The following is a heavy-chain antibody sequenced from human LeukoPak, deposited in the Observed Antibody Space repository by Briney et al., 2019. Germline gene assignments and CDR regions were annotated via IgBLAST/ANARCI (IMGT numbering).Heavy chain of an antibody. J-gene: IGHJ6*03. D-gene: IGHD2-15*01. CDR1: GYTFTSYD. Sequence: GASVKVSCKASGYTFTSYDINWVRQAPGQGLEWMGGLNPNSGKTGYAQKFQGRVTITRNTSISTAYKWLSSLISEDTAVYYCARGREQLAQFVVVAYYMDVWGKGTTVTVSS. CDR2: LNPNSGKT. V-gene: IGHV1-8*03. CDR3: ARGREQLAQFVVVAYYMDV.